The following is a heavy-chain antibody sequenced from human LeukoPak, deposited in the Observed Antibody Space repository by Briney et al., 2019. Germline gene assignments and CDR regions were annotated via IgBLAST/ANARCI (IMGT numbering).Heavy chain of an antibody. CDR1: GGSISSYY. CDR2: IYYSGST. V-gene: IGHV4-59*01. D-gene: IGHD3-9*01. CDR3: ARVGTYYDILTG. Sequence: SETLSLTCTVSGGSISSYYWSWIRQPPGKGLEWIGYIYYSGSTNYNPSLKSRVTISVDTSKNQFSLKLSSVTAADTAVYYCARVGTYYDILTGWGQGTLVTASS. J-gene: IGHJ4*02.